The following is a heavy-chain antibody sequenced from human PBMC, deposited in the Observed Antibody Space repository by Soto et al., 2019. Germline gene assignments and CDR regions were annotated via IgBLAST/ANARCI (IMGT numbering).Heavy chain of an antibody. D-gene: IGHD4-17*01. CDR2: ISAYNGNT. J-gene: IGHJ4*02. Sequence: GASVKVSCKASGYTFTSYGISWVRQAPGQGLEWMGWISAYNGNTNYAQKLQGRVTMTTDTSTSTAYMELRSLRSDDTAVYYCARAPWDSLTVTFDYWGQGTLVTVSS. V-gene: IGHV1-18*01. CDR3: ARAPWDSLTVTFDY. CDR1: GYTFTSYG.